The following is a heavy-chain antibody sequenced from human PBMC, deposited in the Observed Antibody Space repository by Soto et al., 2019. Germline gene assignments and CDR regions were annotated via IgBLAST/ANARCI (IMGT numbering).Heavy chain of an antibody. CDR1: GGTFSSYA. CDR2: IIPIFGTA. D-gene: IGHD1-1*01. J-gene: IGHJ4*02. V-gene: IGHV1-69*13. CDR3: ARGDSGPGGSDY. Sequence: SVKVSCKASGGTFSSYAISWGRQAPGQGLEWMGGIIPIFGTANYAQKFQGRVTITADESTSTAYMELSSLRSEDTAVYYCARGDSGPGGSDYWGQGTLVTVSS.